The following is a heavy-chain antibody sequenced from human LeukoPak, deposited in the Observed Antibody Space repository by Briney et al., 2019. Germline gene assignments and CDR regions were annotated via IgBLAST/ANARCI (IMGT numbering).Heavy chain of an antibody. CDR2: IYPGDSDT. V-gene: IGHV5-51*01. CDR1: GYSFTSYW. J-gene: IGHJ5*02. CDR3: ARQEGSYDILTGYYSSRWFDP. D-gene: IGHD3-9*01. Sequence: GESLKISCKGSGYSFTSYWIGWVRQMPGKGLEWMGIIYPGDSDTRYSPSFQGQATISADKSISTAYLQWSSLKASDTAMYYCARQEGSYDILTGYYSSRWFDPWGQGTLVTVSS.